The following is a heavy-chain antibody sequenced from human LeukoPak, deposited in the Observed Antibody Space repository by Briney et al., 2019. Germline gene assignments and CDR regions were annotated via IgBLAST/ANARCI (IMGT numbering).Heavy chain of an antibody. Sequence: GGSLRLSCAASGFTFDDYGMSWVRQAPGKGLEWVSGINWNGGSTGYADPVKGRFTISRDNAKNSLYLQMNSLRAEDTALYYCARASAAVYYYYYMDVWGKGTTVTVSS. CDR2: INWNGGST. J-gene: IGHJ6*03. D-gene: IGHD2-2*01. CDR3: ARASAAVYYYYYMDV. CDR1: GFTFDDYG. V-gene: IGHV3-20*04.